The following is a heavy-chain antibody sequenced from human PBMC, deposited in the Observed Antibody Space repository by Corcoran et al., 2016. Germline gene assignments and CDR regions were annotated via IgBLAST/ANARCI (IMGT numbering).Heavy chain of an antibody. Sequence: QVQLVESGGGVVQPGRSLRLSCAASGFTFSSYGMHWVRQAPGKGLEWVAVIWYDGSNKYYADSVKGRFTISRDNSKNTLYLQMNSLRAEDTAGYYCARETFPYSSGWPLGDYWGQGTLVTVSS. D-gene: IGHD6-19*01. CDR2: IWYDGSNK. J-gene: IGHJ4*02. V-gene: IGHV3-33*01. CDR1: GFTFSSYG. CDR3: ARETFPYSSGWPLGDY.